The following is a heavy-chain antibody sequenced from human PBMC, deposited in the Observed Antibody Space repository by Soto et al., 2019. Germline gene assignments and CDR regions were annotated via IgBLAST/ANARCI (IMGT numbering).Heavy chain of an antibody. CDR3: AKHFPPVPAASVEPEGAFDP. V-gene: IGHV1-18*01. D-gene: IGHD2-2*01. CDR2: ISTYNGNT. J-gene: IGHJ5*02. Sequence: GASVKVSCKASGYTFTSYGISWVRQAPGQGLEWMGWISTYNGNTQFAQKFQGRVTMTTDTSASTAYMELRSLTSDDTAVYYCAKHFPPVPAASVEPEGAFDPWGQGTLVTVSS. CDR1: GYTFTSYG.